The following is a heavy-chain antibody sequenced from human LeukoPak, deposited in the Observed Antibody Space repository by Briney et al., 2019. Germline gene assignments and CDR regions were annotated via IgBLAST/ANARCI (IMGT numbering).Heavy chain of an antibody. CDR1: GFTFSSYA. J-gene: IGHJ3*02. CDR2: ISGSGGST. CDR3: AKPADDYGDYERAFDI. Sequence: GGSLRLSCAASGFTFSSYAMSWVRQAPGKGLEWVSAISGSGGSTYYADSVKGRFTISRDNSKNTLYLQMHSLRAEDTAVYYCAKPADDYGDYERAFDIWGQGTMVTVSS. D-gene: IGHD4-17*01. V-gene: IGHV3-23*01.